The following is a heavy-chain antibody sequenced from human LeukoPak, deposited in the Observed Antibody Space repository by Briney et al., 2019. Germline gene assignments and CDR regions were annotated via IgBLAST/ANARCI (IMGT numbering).Heavy chain of an antibody. D-gene: IGHD1-26*01. Sequence: PGGSLRLSCAASGFTVSSNYMSWVRQAPGKGLEWGSVIYSGGGTYYADSVKGRFTISRENSKNTLDLQMNSLRAEDTAVYYCASGMTSGTYYGWLWGQGTLVTVSS. CDR3: ASGMTSGTYYGWL. J-gene: IGHJ4*02. CDR1: GFTVSSNY. CDR2: IYSGGGT. V-gene: IGHV3-53*01.